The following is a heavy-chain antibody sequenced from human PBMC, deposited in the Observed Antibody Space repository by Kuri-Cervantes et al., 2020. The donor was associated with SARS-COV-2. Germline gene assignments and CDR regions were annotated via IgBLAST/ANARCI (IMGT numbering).Heavy chain of an antibody. V-gene: IGHV2-5*01. J-gene: IGHJ6*02. CDR2: IYWNDDK. D-gene: IGHD2-8*01. CDR3: ARTYCTNGVCPYYYYGMDV. CDR1: GFSLSTSGVG. Sequence: SGPTLVKPTQTLTLTCTFSGFSLSTSGVGVGWIRQPPGKALEWLALIYWNDDKRYSPSLKSRLTITKDTFKNQVVLTMTNMDPVDTATYYCARTYCTNGVCPYYYYGMDVWGQGTTVTVSS.